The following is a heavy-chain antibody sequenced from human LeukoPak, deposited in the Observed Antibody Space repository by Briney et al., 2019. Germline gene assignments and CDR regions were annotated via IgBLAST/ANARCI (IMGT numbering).Heavy chain of an antibody. CDR1: GSTFSSYA. Sequence: GGSLRLSCAASGSTFSSYAMHWVRQAPGKGLEWVSSISSSSSYIYYADSVKGRFTISRDNAKNSLYLQMNSLRAEDTAVYYCARDRGTYYYDSSGHDYWGQGTLVTVSS. CDR2: ISSSSSYI. V-gene: IGHV3-21*01. D-gene: IGHD3-22*01. J-gene: IGHJ4*02. CDR3: ARDRGTYYYDSSGHDY.